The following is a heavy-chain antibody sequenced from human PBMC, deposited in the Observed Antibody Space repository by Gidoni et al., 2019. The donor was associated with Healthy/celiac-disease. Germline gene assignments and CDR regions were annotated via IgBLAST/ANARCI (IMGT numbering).Heavy chain of an antibody. J-gene: IGHJ2*01. CDR3: ARERRGLGWYFDL. D-gene: IGHD2-21*01. CDR2: IYYSGST. CDR1: GGSISSGDYY. Sequence: QVQLQESGPGLVKPSQTLSLTCTVSGGSISSGDYYWSWIRQPPGKGLEWIGDIYYSGSTYYNPSLKSRVTISVDTSKNQFSLKLSSVTAADTAVYYCARERRGLGWYFDLWGRGTLVTVSS. V-gene: IGHV4-30-4*01.